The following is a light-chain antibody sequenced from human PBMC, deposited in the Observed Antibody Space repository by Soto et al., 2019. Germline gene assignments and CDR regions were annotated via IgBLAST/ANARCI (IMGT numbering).Light chain of an antibody. V-gene: IGKV3-20*01. J-gene: IGKJ3*01. CDR1: QSVSSGY. CDR2: GAS. Sequence: EIVLTQSPGTLSLSPGERATLSCRASQSVSSGYLAWYQQKPGQAPRLLIYGASSRATGIPDRFSGSGSGTDFTLTISRLEPEDFSVYYCQPYGSSPLTFGPRTKLDIK. CDR3: QPYGSSPLT.